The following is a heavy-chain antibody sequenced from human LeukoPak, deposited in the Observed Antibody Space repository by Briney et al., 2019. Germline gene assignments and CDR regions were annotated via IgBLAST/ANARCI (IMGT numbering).Heavy chain of an antibody. CDR2: IYSGGST. CDR3: ARFHSSSSSPSPSHFDY. J-gene: IGHJ4*02. Sequence: GGSLRLSCAASGFTVSGNYMSWVRQAPGKGLEWVSVIYSGGSTYYADSVKGRFTISRDNSKNTLYLQMNSLRAEDTAVYYCARFHSSSSSPSPSHFDYWGQGTLVTVSS. D-gene: IGHD6-6*01. V-gene: IGHV3-53*01. CDR1: GFTVSGNY.